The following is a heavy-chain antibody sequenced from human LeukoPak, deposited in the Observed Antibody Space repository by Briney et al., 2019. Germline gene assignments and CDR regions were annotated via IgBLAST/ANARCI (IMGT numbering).Heavy chain of an antibody. J-gene: IGHJ4*02. V-gene: IGHV3-74*01. CDR2: INSDGSST. CDR3: ARDGLYCSSTSCYTYTIDY. Sequence: GGSLRLSCAASGFTFSSYWMHWVRQAPGKELVWVSRINSDGSSTSYADSVKGRFTISRDNAKNTLYLQMNSLRAEDTAVYYCARDGLYCSSTSCYTYTIDYWGQGTLVTVSS. CDR1: GFTFSSYW. D-gene: IGHD2-2*02.